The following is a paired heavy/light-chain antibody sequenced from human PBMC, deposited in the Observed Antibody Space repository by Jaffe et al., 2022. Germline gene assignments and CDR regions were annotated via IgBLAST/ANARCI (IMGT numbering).Heavy chain of an antibody. CDR1: GFTFSSYA. Sequence: EVQLLESGGGLVQPGGSLRLSCAASGFTFSSYAMSWVRQAPGKGLEWVSAISGSGGSTYYADSVKGRFTISRDNSKNTLYLQMNSLRAEDTAVYYCAKVWASATTVIGMSREEHRAYYFDYWGQGTLVTVSS. CDR3: AKVWASATTVIGMSREEHRAYYFDY. J-gene: IGHJ4*02. D-gene: IGHD4-17*01. CDR2: ISGSGGST. V-gene: IGHV3-23*01.
Light chain of an antibody. CDR1: SSDVGGYNY. J-gene: IGLJ2*01. CDR3: SSYTSSSFVV. CDR2: DVS. Sequence: QSALTQPASVSGSPGQSITISCTGTSSDVGGYNYVSWYQQHPGKAPKLMIYDVSNRPSGVSNRFSGSKSGNTASLTISGLQAEDEADYYCSSYTSSSFVVFGGGTKLTVL. V-gene: IGLV2-14*03.